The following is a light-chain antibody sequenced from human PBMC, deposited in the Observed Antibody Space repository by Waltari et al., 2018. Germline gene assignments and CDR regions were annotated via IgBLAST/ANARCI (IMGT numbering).Light chain of an antibody. CDR3: QVWDDVTDSGV. CDR1: NIGSKS. V-gene: IGLV3-21*04. CDR2: YDS. J-gene: IGLJ3*02. Sequence: YVLTQPPSVSVDPGKTARLTCGGGNIGSKSENWYQQKPGQAPVLVMFYDSDRPSEIPERFSGSNSGNTATLTISWVEAGDEADYHCQVWDDVTDSGVFGGGTKLTVL.